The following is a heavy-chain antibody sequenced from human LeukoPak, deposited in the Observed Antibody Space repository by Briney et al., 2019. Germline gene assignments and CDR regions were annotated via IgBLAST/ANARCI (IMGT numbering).Heavy chain of an antibody. CDR3: ARERPSCRGDCNDC. Sequence: GGSLRLSCTASGFIFSSYEMNRFRQAPGKGLQWVSYVTTSGNVVYYADSVKGRFTVYRDNTRNSLYLEMNILRAEDMAVYYCARERPSCRGDCNDCWGQGTLVSVSS. V-gene: IGHV3-48*03. CDR2: VTTSGNVV. CDR1: GFIFSSYE. J-gene: IGHJ4*02. D-gene: IGHD2-21*02.